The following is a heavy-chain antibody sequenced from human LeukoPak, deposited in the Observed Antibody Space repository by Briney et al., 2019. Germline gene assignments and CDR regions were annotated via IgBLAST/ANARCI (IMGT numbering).Heavy chain of an antibody. Sequence: SETLSLTCTVSGGSISNYYWTWIRQPPGKGLEWIAYVYYSGSTNYNPSLKSRVSISVDKSKNQFSLKLSSVTAADTAVYYCGGGGVCLAFASGGQGPLLTVSS. J-gene: IGHJ4*02. V-gene: IGHV4-59*01. D-gene: IGHD2-8*02. CDR1: GGSISNYY. CDR2: VYYSGST. CDR3: GGGGVCLAFAS.